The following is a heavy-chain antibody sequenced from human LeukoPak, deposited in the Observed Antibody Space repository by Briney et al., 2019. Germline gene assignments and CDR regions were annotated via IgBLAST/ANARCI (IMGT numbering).Heavy chain of an antibody. V-gene: IGHV3-23*01. Sequence: GGSLRLSCAASGFTFSSYAMSWVRQAPGKGLEWVSAISGIGGSTYYAHSVKGRFTISSDNSKNTLYLQMNSLRAEDTAVYYCAKAGYSYGSPWFDPWGQGTLVTVSS. CDR1: GFTFSSYA. CDR3: AKAGYSYGSPWFDP. CDR2: ISGIGGST. D-gene: IGHD5-18*01. J-gene: IGHJ5*02.